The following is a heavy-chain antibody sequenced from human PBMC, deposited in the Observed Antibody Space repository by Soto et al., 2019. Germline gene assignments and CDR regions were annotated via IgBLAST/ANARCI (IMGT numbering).Heavy chain of an antibody. V-gene: IGHV5-51*01. CDR3: ARSQSRRGWFDP. J-gene: IGHJ5*02. D-gene: IGHD3-10*01. CDR2: IYPGDYDT. CDR1: GYSFTSYW. Sequence: GESLKILRKGSGYSFTSYWNGWVRQMPGKGLEGMGIIYPGDYDTRYSPSFQGQVTISADKSISTAYLQWSSLKASDTAMYYCARSQSRRGWFDPWGQGTLVTVSS.